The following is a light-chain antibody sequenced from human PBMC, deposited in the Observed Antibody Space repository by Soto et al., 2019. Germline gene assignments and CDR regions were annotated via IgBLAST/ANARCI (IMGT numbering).Light chain of an antibody. CDR1: SSDVGGYHY. CDR3: RSYTSSSTLV. J-gene: IGLJ1*01. CDR2: EVS. Sequence: QSALPQPASVSGSPGQSITISCTGTSSDVGGYHYVSWYQQHPVKAPKLMIYEVSNRPSGVSNRFSGSKSGNTASLTISGLQAEDEADYYCRSYTSSSTLVFGNGTKVTVL. V-gene: IGLV2-14*01.